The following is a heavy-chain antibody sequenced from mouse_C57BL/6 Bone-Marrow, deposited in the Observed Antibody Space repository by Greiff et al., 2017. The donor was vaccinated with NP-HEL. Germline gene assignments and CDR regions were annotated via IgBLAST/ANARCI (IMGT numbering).Heavy chain of an antibody. CDR3: ARDLPYYFDY. Sequence: VKLQESGAELARPGASVKLSCKASGYTFTSYGISWVKQRTGQGLEWIGEIYPRSGNTYYNEKFKGKATLTADKSSSTAYMELRSLTSEDSAVYFCARDLPYYFDYWGQGTTLTVSS. V-gene: IGHV1-81*01. J-gene: IGHJ2*01. CDR2: IYPRSGNT. CDR1: GYTFTSYG.